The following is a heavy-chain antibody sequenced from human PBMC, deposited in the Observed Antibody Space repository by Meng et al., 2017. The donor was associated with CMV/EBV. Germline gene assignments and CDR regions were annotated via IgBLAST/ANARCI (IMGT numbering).Heavy chain of an antibody. V-gene: IGHV3-7*01. D-gene: IGHD2-2*01. CDR3: ARNLIYCSSTSCYEGGAFDI. CDR2: IKQDGSEK. J-gene: IGHJ3*02. Sequence: GGSLRLSCAASGFTLSSYWMSWVRQAPGKGLEWVANIKQDGSEKYYVDSVKGRFTISRDNAKNSLYLQMNSLRAEDTAVYYCARNLIYCSSTSCYEGGAFDIWGQGTMVTVSS. CDR1: GFTLSSYW.